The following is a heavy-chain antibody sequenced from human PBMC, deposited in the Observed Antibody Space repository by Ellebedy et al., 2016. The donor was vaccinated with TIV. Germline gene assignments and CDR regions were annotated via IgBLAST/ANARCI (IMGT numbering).Heavy chain of an antibody. CDR2: IGTAGDT. D-gene: IGHD4-17*01. J-gene: IGHJ2*01. Sequence: PGGSLRLFCAASGFTFSIYDMHWVRQPTGKGLEWVSAIGTAGDTYYPGSVKGRFTISRENAKNSLYLQMNSLRAEDTAVYYCVRKVPAPTTVPPNWYLDLWGRGTLVTVSS. CDR3: VRKVPAPTTVPPNWYLDL. CDR1: GFTFSIYD. V-gene: IGHV3-13*01.